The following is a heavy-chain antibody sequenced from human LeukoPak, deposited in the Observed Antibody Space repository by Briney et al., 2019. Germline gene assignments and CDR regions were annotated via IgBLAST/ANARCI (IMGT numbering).Heavy chain of an antibody. Sequence: PSETLSLTCAVYGGSFSGYYWSWIRQPPGKGLEWIGEINHSGSTNYNPSLKSRVTISVDTSKNQFSLKLSSVTAADTAVYYWARGIGYGSSSWYGNNYYYYGMDVWGQGTTVTVSS. CDR2: INHSGST. CDR1: GGSFSGYY. V-gene: IGHV4-34*01. D-gene: IGHD6-13*01. J-gene: IGHJ6*02. CDR3: ARGIGYGSSSWYGNNYYYYGMDV.